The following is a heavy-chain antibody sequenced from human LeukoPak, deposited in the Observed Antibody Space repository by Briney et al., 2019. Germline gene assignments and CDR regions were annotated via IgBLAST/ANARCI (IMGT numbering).Heavy chain of an antibody. J-gene: IGHJ5*02. D-gene: IGHD3-16*01. Sequence: GASVKVSCKASGYTFSGYYIFWVRRAPGQGLEWMGWINPNSGGTNYAQEFQGRVIMTRDTSITTAYMELSTLRSDDTAVYYWALMGAHAWFDPGGQGPLVTVPS. CDR2: INPNSGGT. CDR1: GYTFSGYY. V-gene: IGHV1-2*02. CDR3: ALMGAHAWFDP.